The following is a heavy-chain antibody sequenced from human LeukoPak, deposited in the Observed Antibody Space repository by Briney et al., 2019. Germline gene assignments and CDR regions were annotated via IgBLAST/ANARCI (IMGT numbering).Heavy chain of an antibody. J-gene: IGHJ3*02. V-gene: IGHV1-69*13. CDR3: AREVMITFGGVIAADAFDI. CDR2: IIPIFGTA. Sequence: ASVKVSCKASGGTFSSYAISCVRLAPGQGLEWMGGIIPIFGTANYAQKFQGRVTITADESTSTAYMELSSLRSEDTAVYYCAREVMITFGGVIAADAFDIWGQGTMVTVSS. CDR1: GGTFSSYA. D-gene: IGHD3-16*02.